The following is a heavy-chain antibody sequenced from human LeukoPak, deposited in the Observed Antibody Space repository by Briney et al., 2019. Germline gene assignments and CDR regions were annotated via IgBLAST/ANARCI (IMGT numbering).Heavy chain of an antibody. CDR2: IIPIFGTA. J-gene: IGHJ4*02. Sequence: ASVKVSCKASGYTFSGYYMHWVRQAPGQGLEWMGGIIPIFGTANYAQKFQGRVTITADESTSTAYMELSSLRSEDTAVYYCARKAVAGYYFDYWGQGTLVTVSS. CDR1: GYTFSGYY. V-gene: IGHV1-69*13. D-gene: IGHD6-19*01. CDR3: ARKAVAGYYFDY.